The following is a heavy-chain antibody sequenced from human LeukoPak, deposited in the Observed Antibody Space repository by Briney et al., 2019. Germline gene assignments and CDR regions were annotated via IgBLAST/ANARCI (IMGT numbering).Heavy chain of an antibody. J-gene: IGHJ4*02. CDR3: AKDSKPSGTDFDY. V-gene: IGHV3-7*03. CDR1: GFTLSIYW. Sequence: GGSLRLSCAASGFTLSIYWMSWVRQAPGKGLEWVANIKQDGSESHYVDSVKGRFTISRDNSKNTLYLQMNSLRAEDTAVYYCAKDSKPSGTDFDYWGQGTLVTVSS. CDR2: IKQDGSES.